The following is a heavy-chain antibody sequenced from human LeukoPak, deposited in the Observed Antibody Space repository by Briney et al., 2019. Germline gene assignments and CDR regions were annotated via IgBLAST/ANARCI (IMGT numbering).Heavy chain of an antibody. CDR2: IKSKTDGETK. J-gene: IGHJ6*03. Sequence: WGSLTLTCAASGFTLSNACLSWIRQAPGKGLEWVGRIKSKTDGETKDYAAPVKSRFTISRDASKTTLYLQIKSLTAGDLATYYCTADTFLDYYYYYMGVWGKGTTVTVSS. CDR3: TADTFLDYYYYYMGV. D-gene: IGHD2/OR15-2a*01. CDR1: GFTLSNAC. V-gene: IGHV3-15*01.